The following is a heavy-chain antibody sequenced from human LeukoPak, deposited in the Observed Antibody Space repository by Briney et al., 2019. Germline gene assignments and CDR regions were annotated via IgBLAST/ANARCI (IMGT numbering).Heavy chain of an antibody. J-gene: IGHJ5*02. D-gene: IGHD3-9*01. CDR1: GYTFTGYY. CDR3: ARNFDMKGFDP. V-gene: IGHV1-2*02. Sequence: GASVKVSCKASGYTFTGYYMNWVRQAAGQGLEWMGWINSDSGFTKYAQKFQGRVTMTRDTSITTVYMDLTRLTSDDTAVYYCARNFDMKGFDPWGQGTLVTVSS. CDR2: INSDSGFT.